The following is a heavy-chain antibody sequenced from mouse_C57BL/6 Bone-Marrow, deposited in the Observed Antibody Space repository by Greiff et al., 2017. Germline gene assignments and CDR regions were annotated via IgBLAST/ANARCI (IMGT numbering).Heavy chain of an antibody. D-gene: IGHD2-10*02. CDR1: GFTFSDYG. J-gene: IGHJ3*01. Sequence: EVQLVESGGALVKPGGSLKLSCAASGFTFSDYGMHWVRQAPEQGLEWVAYISSGSSTIYYADTVKGRFTISRDNAKNTLYLQMTSLRSEDTAVYYCARRRDLVLFAYWGQGTLVTVSA. CDR2: ISSGSSTI. CDR3: ARRRDLVLFAY. V-gene: IGHV5-17*01.